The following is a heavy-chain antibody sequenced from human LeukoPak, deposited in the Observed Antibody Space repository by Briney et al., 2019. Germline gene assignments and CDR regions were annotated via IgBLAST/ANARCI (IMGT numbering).Heavy chain of an antibody. CDR3: ARWRQYQNRYCTNGVCYQRGLDY. CDR2: INHSGST. Sequence: PSETLSLTCAVYGGSFSGYYWSWIRQPPGKGLEWIGEINHSGSTNYNPSLKSRVTISVDTSKNQFSLKLSSVTAADTAVYYCARWRQYQNRYCTNGVCYQRGLDYWDQGTLVTVSS. V-gene: IGHV4-34*01. D-gene: IGHD2-8*01. J-gene: IGHJ4*02. CDR1: GGSFSGYY.